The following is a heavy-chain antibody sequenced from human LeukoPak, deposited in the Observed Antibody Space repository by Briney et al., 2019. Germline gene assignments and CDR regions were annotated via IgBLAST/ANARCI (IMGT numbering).Heavy chain of an antibody. Sequence: SETLSLTCAVYGGSFSGYYWSWIRQPPGKGLEWIGEINHSGSTNYNPSLKSRVTISVDTSKNQFSLKLSSVTAADTAVYYCARTEQQLVWEDYYFDYWGQGTLVTVSS. CDR1: GGSFSGYY. CDR2: INHSGST. J-gene: IGHJ4*02. D-gene: IGHD6-13*01. CDR3: ARTEQQLVWEDYYFDY. V-gene: IGHV4-34*01.